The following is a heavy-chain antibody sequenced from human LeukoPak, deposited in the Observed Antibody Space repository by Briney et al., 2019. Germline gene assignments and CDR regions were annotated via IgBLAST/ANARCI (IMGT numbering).Heavy chain of an antibody. CDR3: ASVPWNVVLFDY. CDR1: GFTFSSYW. CDR2: IRRSSSEK. V-gene: IGHV3-7*01. Sequence: GGSLRLSCAASGFTFSSYWMSWVRQAPGKGLEWVSYIRRSSSEKYYADSVKGRFTISRDNAKSSLYLQMNSLRAEVTAVYYCASVPWNVVLFDYWGQGNLVPVPS. J-gene: IGHJ4*02. D-gene: IGHD1-1*01.